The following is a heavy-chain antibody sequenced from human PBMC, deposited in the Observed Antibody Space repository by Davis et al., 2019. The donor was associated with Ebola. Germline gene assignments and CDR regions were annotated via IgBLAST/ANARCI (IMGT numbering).Heavy chain of an antibody. Sequence: HTGGSLRLSCVGSGFTFDDYAMHWVRQAPGKGLVWVSRINSDGSSTSYADSVKGRFTISRDNAKNTLYLQMNSLRAEDTAVYYCARDAYYRPVVVITNGMDVWGKGTTVTVSS. J-gene: IGHJ6*04. D-gene: IGHD3-22*01. V-gene: IGHV3-74*01. CDR3: ARDAYYRPVVVITNGMDV. CDR2: INSDGSST. CDR1: GFTFDDYA.